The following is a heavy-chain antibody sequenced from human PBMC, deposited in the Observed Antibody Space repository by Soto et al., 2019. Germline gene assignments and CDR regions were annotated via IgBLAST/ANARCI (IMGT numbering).Heavy chain of an antibody. D-gene: IGHD5-18*01. CDR3: AKDGGYSYGYSPRYYYGMDV. V-gene: IGHV3-23*01. J-gene: IGHJ6*02. CDR2: IIGSGGST. Sequence: EVQLLESGGGLVQPGGSLRLSCAASGFTFSSYAMSWVRQAPGKGREWVSAIIGSGGSTYYADSGKGRFTISRDNSKNTLYLQMNSLRAEDTAVYYCAKDGGYSYGYSPRYYYGMDVWGQGTTVTVSS. CDR1: GFTFSSYA.